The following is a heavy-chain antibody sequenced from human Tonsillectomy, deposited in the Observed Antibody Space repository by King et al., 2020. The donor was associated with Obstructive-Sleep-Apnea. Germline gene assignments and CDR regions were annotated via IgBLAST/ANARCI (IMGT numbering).Heavy chain of an antibody. CDR1: GGSISSGGYY. J-gene: IGHJ5*02. CDR3: ARDGPARLLIDP. CDR2: IYYSGST. D-gene: IGHD2-21*02. V-gene: IGHV4-31*03. Sequence: QLQESGPGLVKPSQTLSLTCTVSGGSISSGGYYWSWIRQHPGKGLGCIGYIYYSGSTYYNPSLKSRVTISVDTSKNQFSLKLSSVTAADTAVYYCARDGPARLLIDPWGQGTLVTVSS.